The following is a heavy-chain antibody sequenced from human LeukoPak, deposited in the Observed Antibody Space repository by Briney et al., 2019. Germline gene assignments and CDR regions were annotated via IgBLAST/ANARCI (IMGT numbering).Heavy chain of an antibody. CDR2: IMQDGSEK. V-gene: IGHV3-7*01. D-gene: IGHD6-13*01. CDR1: GFTFSTYW. J-gene: IGHJ3*02. Sequence: GGSLRLSCLGSGFTFSTYWMSWVRQAPGKGLEWVANIMQDGSEKNYVDSVKGRFAISRDNARNSLYLQMSSLGAEDTAVYYCAREVYSSSRPADAFDIWGQGTVVTVSS. CDR3: AREVYSSSRPADAFDI.